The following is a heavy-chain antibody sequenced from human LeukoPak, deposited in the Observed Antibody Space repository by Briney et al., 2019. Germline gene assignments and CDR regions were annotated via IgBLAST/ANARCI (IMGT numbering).Heavy chain of an antibody. CDR3: ARADCSGGTCRFDF. CDR1: GFTFNKHN. J-gene: IGHJ4*02. V-gene: IGHV3-21*01. Sequence: PGGSLRLSCAASGFTFNKHNMNWVRQAPGKGLEWVASISSSGSYISYADSVKGRFTISRSNASNALYVQMNSLRADDTAVYFCARADCSGGTCRFDFWGQGALVTVSS. D-gene: IGHD2-15*01. CDR2: ISSSGSYI.